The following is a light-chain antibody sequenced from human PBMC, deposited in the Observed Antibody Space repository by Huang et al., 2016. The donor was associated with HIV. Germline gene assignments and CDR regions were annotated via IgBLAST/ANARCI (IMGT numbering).Light chain of an antibody. CDR1: KNIGTT. J-gene: IGKJ5*01. CDR3: QQYNNWPPVT. Sequence: EIVMTQSPATLSVSPGKRAPLSCRTNKNIGTTLAWYQQKPGQAPRLLIYGASTRAPGIPDRFSGRGSGTEFSLTISSLQSEDLAVYYCQQYNNWPPVTFGRGTRLEIK. CDR2: GAS. V-gene: IGKV3-15*01.